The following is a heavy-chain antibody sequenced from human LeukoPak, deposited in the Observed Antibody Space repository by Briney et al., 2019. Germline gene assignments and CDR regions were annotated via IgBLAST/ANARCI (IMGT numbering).Heavy chain of an antibody. CDR1: GFTFSDYY. J-gene: IGHJ6*03. CDR2: ISSSGNSI. D-gene: IGHD6-13*01. CDR3: ARLGSNYYYYYMDV. V-gene: IGHV3-11*01. Sequence: GGSLRLSCAASGFTFSDYYMSWIRQAPGKGLEWVSYISSSGNSISYADSVKGRFTISRDNAKNFLYLQMNSLRAEDTALYYCARLGSNYYYYYMDVWGKGTTVTVSS.